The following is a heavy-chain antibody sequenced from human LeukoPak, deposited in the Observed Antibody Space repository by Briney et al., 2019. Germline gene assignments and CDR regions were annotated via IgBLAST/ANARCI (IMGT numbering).Heavy chain of an antibody. CDR1: GFTFSSYG. J-gene: IGHJ6*02. D-gene: IGHD5-24*01. CDR2: ISYDGSNK. V-gene: IGHV3-30*18. CDR3: AKEAKISGMDV. Sequence: GGSLRLSCAASGFTFSSYGMHWVRQAPGKGLEWVAVISYDGSNKYYADSVKGRFTISRDNSKNTLYLQMNSLRAEDTAGYYCAKEAKISGMDVWGQGTTVTVSS.